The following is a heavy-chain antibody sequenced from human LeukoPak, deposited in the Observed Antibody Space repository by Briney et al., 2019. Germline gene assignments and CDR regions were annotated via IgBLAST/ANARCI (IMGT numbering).Heavy chain of an antibody. CDR2: ISAGGGCT. J-gene: IGHJ4*02. D-gene: IGHD3-9*01. V-gene: IGHV3-23*01. CDR3: ARRFDLFEY. Sequence: GGSLRLSCAASGFTFSNYAMSWVRQVPGKGLEWVSGISAGGGCTYYADSMKGRFTISRDNSKNTLYLQMNTLRAEDTAIYYCARRFDLFEYWGQGTLVIVSS. CDR1: GFTFSNYA.